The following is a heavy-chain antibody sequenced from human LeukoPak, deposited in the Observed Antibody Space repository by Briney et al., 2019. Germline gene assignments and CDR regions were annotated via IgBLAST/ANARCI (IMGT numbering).Heavy chain of an antibody. CDR2: ISGSGGST. CDR3: AKDGSGSYHY. V-gene: IGHV3-23*01. D-gene: IGHD3-10*01. CDR1: GITFSSYG. J-gene: IGHJ4*02. Sequence: GGSLRLSCAASGITFSSYGMSWVRQAPGKGLEWVSAISGSGGSTYYADSVKGRFTISRDNSKNTLYLQMNSLRAEDTAVYYCAKDGSGSYHYWGQGTLVTVSS.